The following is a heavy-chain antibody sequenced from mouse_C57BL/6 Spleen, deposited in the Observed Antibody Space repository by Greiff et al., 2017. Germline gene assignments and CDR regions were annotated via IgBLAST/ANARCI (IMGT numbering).Heavy chain of an antibody. J-gene: IGHJ4*01. CDR2: IDPANGNT. V-gene: IGHV14-3*01. CDR1: GFNIKNTY. D-gene: IGHD1-1*01. Sequence: EVQLQQSVAELVRPGASVKLSCTASGFNIKNTYMHWVKQRPEQGLEWIGRIDPANGNTKYAPKFQGKATITAETSSNTAYLQLSSLTSEDTAIYYCARSDYGSSYGYAMDYWGQGTSVTVSS. CDR3: ARSDYGSSYGYAMDY.